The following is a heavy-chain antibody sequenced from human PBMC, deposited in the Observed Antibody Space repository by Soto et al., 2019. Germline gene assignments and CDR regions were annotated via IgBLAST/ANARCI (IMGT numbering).Heavy chain of an antibody. V-gene: IGHV5-10-1*01. D-gene: IGHD3-16*02. CDR3: ARHPPYDYVWGSYRLFPYYYYGMDV. Sequence: LGESLKISCKGSGYSFTSYWISWVRQMPGKGLEWMGRIDPSDSYTNYSPSFQGHVTISADKSISTAYLQWSSLKASDTAMYYCARHPPYDYVWGSYRLFPYYYYGMDVWGQGTTVTVSS. CDR1: GYSFTSYW. CDR2: IDPSDSYT. J-gene: IGHJ6*02.